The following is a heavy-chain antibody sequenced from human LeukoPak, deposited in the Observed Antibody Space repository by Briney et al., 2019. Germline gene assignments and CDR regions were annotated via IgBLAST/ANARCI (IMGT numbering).Heavy chain of an antibody. J-gene: IGHJ4*02. CDR1: GYSFTSYW. V-gene: IGHV5-51*01. CDR2: IYPGDSDT. CDR3: ARHFPYYDSSGYPDY. Sequence: GESLQISCKGSGYSFTSYWIGWVRQVPGKGLEWMGVIYPGDSDTTYSPSFQGQVTISADKSISTAYLQWSSLKASDTAMYYCARHFPYYDSSGYPDYWGQGTLVTVSS. D-gene: IGHD3-22*01.